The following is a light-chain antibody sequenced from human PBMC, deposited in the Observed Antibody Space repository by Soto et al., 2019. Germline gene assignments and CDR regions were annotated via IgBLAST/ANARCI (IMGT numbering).Light chain of an antibody. CDR2: GAS. Sequence: LSLSKRERATLSCRASQSVRSSHLAWYQQKPGQAPRLLIYGASSRATGIPDRFSGSGSGTDFTLTISSLQPEDVTVYSSKHYRSLPTTSGQ. J-gene: IGKJ1*01. CDR3: KHYRSLPTT. CDR1: QSVRSSH. V-gene: IGKV3-20*01.